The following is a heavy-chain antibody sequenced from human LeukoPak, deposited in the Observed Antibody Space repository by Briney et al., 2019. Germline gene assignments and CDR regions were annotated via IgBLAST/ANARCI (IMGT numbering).Heavy chain of an antibody. Sequence: PGGSLRLSCAASGFTFDEYGMSWVRQAPGNGLDWVSSINWDGGSTAYADSVQGRFTISRDNAKNSLHLQMKSLRAEDTALYYCARDSFSGSSLDYWGQGTLVTVSS. D-gene: IGHD1-26*01. CDR1: GFTFDEYG. CDR3: ARDSFSGSSLDY. V-gene: IGHV3-20*04. J-gene: IGHJ4*02. CDR2: INWDGGST.